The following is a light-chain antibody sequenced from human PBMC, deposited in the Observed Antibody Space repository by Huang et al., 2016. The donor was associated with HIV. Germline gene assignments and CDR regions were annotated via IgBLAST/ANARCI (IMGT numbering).Light chain of an antibody. Sequence: TQSPVTLSVSPGERATLSCRASQGVANKLAWYQRRPGQAPRLLIVDACDRATDIPARFSGGGSDREFTLTISDVQSEDSAVYYCQQYNRWPRTFGQGTKVEIK. J-gene: IGKJ2*01. CDR3: QQYNRWPRT. V-gene: IGKV3-15*01. CDR1: QGVANK. CDR2: DAC.